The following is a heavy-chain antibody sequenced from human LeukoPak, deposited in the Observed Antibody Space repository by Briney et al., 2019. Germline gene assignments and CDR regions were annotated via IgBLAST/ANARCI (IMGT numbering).Heavy chain of an antibody. J-gene: IGHJ4*02. Sequence: SETLSLTCAVSGYSIRSGHYWGWIRQSPGKGLEWIGSINHSGITEYNPSLKSRVTLSVDTSKNQFSLQLRSVTAADRALYYCARSGDYIKEGFDYWGRGTQVTVSS. D-gene: IGHD3-22*01. CDR2: INHSGIT. CDR3: ARSGDYIKEGFDY. V-gene: IGHV4-38-2*01. CDR1: GYSIRSGHY.